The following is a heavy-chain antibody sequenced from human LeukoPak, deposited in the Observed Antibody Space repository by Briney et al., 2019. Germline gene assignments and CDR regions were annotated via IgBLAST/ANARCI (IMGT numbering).Heavy chain of an antibody. J-gene: IGHJ6*04. D-gene: IGHD2/OR15-2a*01. CDR2: ISGCGKST. CDR3: VILVEI. Sequence: GGSLRLSCAASGFTFNNFGMTWVRQAQGKGLGWVSVISGCGKSTYYADSVRRRFTISRDNSRDMVYLQMNSLRVDDTATYYCVILVEIWGKGTTVIVSS. V-gene: IGHV3-23*01. CDR1: GFTFNNFG.